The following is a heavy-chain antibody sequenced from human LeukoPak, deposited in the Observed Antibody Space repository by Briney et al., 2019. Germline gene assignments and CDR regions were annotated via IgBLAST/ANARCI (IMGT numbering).Heavy chain of an antibody. CDR3: AKGDVDTATRAIPYYYYGMDV. Sequence: GGSLRLSCVASTFSFSRYPMGWVRQAPGKGLEWVSGISAGGDGTYYADPVKGRFTISRDNSKNTLYLQMNSLRAEDTAVYYCAKGDVDTATRAIPYYYYGMDVWGQGTTVTVSS. J-gene: IGHJ6*02. D-gene: IGHD5-18*01. CDR2: ISAGGDGT. V-gene: IGHV3-23*01. CDR1: TFSFSRYP.